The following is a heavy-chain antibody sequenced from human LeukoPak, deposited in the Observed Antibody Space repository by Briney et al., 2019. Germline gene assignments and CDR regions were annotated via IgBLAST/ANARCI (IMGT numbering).Heavy chain of an antibody. CDR3: ARASQWLAFDY. D-gene: IGHD6-19*01. CDR2: ISSDGGST. Sequence: PGGSLRLSCSASGFTFSTYAMYWVRQAPGKGLEYVSAISSDGGSTYYADSVKGRFTISRDNSKNTLHLQMSSLRVEDTAVYYCARASQWLAFDYWGQGTLVTVSS. V-gene: IGHV3-64D*06. CDR1: GFTFSTYA. J-gene: IGHJ4*02.